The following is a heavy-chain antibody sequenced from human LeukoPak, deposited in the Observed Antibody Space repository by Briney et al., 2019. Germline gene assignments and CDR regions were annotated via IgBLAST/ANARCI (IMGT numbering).Heavy chain of an antibody. J-gene: IGHJ5*02. Sequence: GGSLRLSCAASRFIFRNYGMRWVRQAPGKGLEWVTFISSDGTNKDYADSVKGRFTISRDNSKNTLYLQMNRLKDDDTAVYYCARDRSQEFDPWGQGTLVTVSS. CDR2: ISSDGTNK. CDR3: ARDRSQEFDP. V-gene: IGHV3-30*04. CDR1: RFIFRNYG. D-gene: IGHD3-10*01.